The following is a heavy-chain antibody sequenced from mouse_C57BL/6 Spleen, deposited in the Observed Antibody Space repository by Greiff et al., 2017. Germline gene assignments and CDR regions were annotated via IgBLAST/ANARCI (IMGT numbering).Heavy chain of an antibody. CDR3: ARGGITTVEAGYYFDY. V-gene: IGHV1-69*01. Sequence: QVQLQQPGAELVMPGASVKLSCKASGYTFTSYWMHWVKQRPGQGLEWIGEIDPSDSYTNYNQKFKGKSTLTVDKSSSTAYMQLSSLTSEDSAVYYCARGGITTVEAGYYFDYWGQGTTLTVSS. CDR1: GYTFTSYW. J-gene: IGHJ2*01. CDR2: IDPSDSYT. D-gene: IGHD1-1*01.